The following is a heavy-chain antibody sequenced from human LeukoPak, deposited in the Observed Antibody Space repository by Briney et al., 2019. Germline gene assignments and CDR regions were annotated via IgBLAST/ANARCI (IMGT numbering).Heavy chain of an antibody. J-gene: IGHJ4*02. V-gene: IGHV4-59*01. D-gene: IGHD5-18*01. CDR3: ARARRDRGYSYYCFDY. Sequence: SETLSLTCTVSGGSISSYYWSWIRQPPGKGLEWIGYIYYSGSTNYNPSLKSRVTISVDTSKNQFSLKLSSVTAADTAVYYCARARRDRGYSYYCFDYWGQGTLVTVSS. CDR2: IYYSGST. CDR1: GGSISSYY.